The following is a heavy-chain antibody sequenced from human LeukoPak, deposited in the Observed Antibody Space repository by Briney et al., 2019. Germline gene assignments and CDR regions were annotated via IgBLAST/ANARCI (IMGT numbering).Heavy chain of an antibody. CDR3: AKSAGSFDSVTYRYFDS. CDR2: TGGGGATT. Sequence: PGGSLRLSCAASGFTFSSYSMNWVRQAPGKGLEWVSATGGGGATTYYADSVKGRFTISRDNPKNTLYLQMNSLTAEDSAVYYCAKSAGSFDSVTYRYFDSWGQGTLVTVSS. J-gene: IGHJ4*02. CDR1: GFTFSSYS. D-gene: IGHD4-17*01. V-gene: IGHV3-23*01.